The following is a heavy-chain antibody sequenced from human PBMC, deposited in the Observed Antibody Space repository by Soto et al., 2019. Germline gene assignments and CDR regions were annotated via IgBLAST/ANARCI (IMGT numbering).Heavy chain of an antibody. D-gene: IGHD6-13*01. CDR1: GYTFTSYD. J-gene: IGHJ4*02. CDR3: ARFREAAGDFDY. V-gene: IGHV1-18*01. Sequence: ASVKVSCKASGYTFTSYDINWVRQATGQGLEWMGWISAYNGNTNYAQKLQGRVTMTTDTSTSTAYMELRSLRSDDTAVYYCARFREAAGDFDYWGQGTLVTVSS. CDR2: ISAYNGNT.